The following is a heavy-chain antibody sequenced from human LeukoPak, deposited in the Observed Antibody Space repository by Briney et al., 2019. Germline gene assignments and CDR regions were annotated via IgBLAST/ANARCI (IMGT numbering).Heavy chain of an antibody. CDR2: FDPEDGET. D-gene: IGHD2-2*01. V-gene: IGHV1-24*01. J-gene: IGHJ5*02. CDR3: ATLNHCSSTSCYLVGFDP. Sequence: ASVKVSCKVSGYTFTELSMHWVRQAPGKGLEWMGGFDPEDGETIYAQKFQGRVTMTEDTSTDTAYMELSSLRSEDTAVYYCATLNHCSSTSCYLVGFDPWGQGTLVTVSS. CDR1: GYTFTELS.